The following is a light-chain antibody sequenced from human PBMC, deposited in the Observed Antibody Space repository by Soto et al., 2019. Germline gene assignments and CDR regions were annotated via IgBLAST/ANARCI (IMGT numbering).Light chain of an antibody. V-gene: IGLV1-40*01. CDR3: QSYDSSTGGNYV. J-gene: IGLJ1*01. CDR2: GST. Sequence: QSVLSQPPSVSGAPGQRVTISCTGSSSNIGAGYDAHWFQQVPGTAPKLLIYGSTNRPSGVPDRFSGSKSGTSASLAITGIQAADEADYYCQSYDSSTGGNYVLGTGTQVTVL. CDR1: SSNIGAGYD.